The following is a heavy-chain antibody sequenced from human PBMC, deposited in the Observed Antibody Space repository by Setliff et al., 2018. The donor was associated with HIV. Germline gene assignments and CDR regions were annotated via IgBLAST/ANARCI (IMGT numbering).Heavy chain of an antibody. CDR1: GGSISSRSVY. V-gene: IGHV4-39*01. CDR2: IYYSGST. D-gene: IGHD3-16*02. Sequence: PSETLSLTCTVSGGSISSRSVYWGWIRQPPGKGLEWIGSIYYSGSTYYNPSLKSRVTISVDTSKNHFSLKLSSVTTADTAVYYCARHRGNYDYVWGIYPSTGWVQGTLVTVSS. CDR3: ARHRGNYDYVWGIYPSTG. J-gene: IGHJ4*02.